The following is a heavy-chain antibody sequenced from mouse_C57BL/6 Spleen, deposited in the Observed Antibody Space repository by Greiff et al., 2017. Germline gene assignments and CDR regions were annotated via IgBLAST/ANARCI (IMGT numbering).Heavy chain of an antibody. CDR1: GYAFSSYW. D-gene: IGHD2-5*01. CDR2: IYPGDGDT. Sequence: QVQLQQSGAELVKPGASVKISCKASGYAFSSYWMNWVKQRPGKGLEWIGQIYPGDGDTNYNGKFKGKDTLTADKSSSTAYMQLSSLTSEDSAVYFCARGGDYSNYVAWFAYWGQGTLVTVSA. J-gene: IGHJ3*01. CDR3: ARGGDYSNYVAWFAY. V-gene: IGHV1-80*01.